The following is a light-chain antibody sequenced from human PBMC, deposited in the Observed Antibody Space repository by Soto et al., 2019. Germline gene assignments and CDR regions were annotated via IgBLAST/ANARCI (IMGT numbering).Light chain of an antibody. Sequence: EIVLTQSPATLSLSPGERATLSCRASQSVSSSYLAWYQQKPGQAPRLLIYGASSRATGIPDRFSGSGSGTDFTLTISRLEPEDFAVYYCRQYGSSPITFGQGTRLENK. CDR1: QSVSSSY. J-gene: IGKJ5*01. V-gene: IGKV3-20*01. CDR2: GAS. CDR3: RQYGSSPIT.